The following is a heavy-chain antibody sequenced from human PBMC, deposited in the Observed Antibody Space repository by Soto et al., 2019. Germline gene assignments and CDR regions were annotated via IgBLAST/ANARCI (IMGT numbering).Heavy chain of an antibody. CDR2: ISAYNGNT. J-gene: IGHJ5*02. CDR1: GYTFTSYG. Sequence: GASVKVSCKASGYTFTSYGISWVRQAPGQGLEWMGWISAYNGNTNYAQKLQGRATMTTDTTTSTAYMELRSLRSDDTAVYYCARDKHSSRYNWIDPWGQGTLVTVSS. D-gene: IGHD3-22*01. CDR3: ARDKHSSRYNWIDP. V-gene: IGHV1-18*01.